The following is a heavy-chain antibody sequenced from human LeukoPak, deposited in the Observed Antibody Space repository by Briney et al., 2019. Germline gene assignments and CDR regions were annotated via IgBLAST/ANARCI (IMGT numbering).Heavy chain of an antibody. Sequence: GGSLRLSCAVSGFTFEEYSMQWVRRPPGKGLEWVAVIRWDGGMTYYADSVKGRFTISRDNSEKSVYLQMNSLRTEDTAFYYCGKDIEHYDFWNGYEYRGQGTLVTVSS. J-gene: IGHJ4*02. CDR3: GKDIEHYDFWNGYEY. CDR2: IRWDGGMT. V-gene: IGHV3-43*01. CDR1: GFTFEEYS. D-gene: IGHD3-3*01.